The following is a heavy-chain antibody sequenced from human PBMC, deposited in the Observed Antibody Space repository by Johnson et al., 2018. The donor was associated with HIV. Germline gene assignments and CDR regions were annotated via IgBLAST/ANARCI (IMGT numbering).Heavy chain of an antibody. Sequence: VQLVESGGGLVQPGGSLRLSCAASGLTFSNYWMSWVRQAPGKGLEWVANIKQDGSETYYVDSVKGRFTISRDNAKNSLYLQMNSLKTEDTAVYYCTTRGFVVVPAANLHAFDIWGQGTMVTVSS. CDR1: GLTFSNYW. D-gene: IGHD2-2*01. CDR2: IKQDGSET. CDR3: TTRGFVVVPAANLHAFDI. J-gene: IGHJ3*02. V-gene: IGHV3-7*05.